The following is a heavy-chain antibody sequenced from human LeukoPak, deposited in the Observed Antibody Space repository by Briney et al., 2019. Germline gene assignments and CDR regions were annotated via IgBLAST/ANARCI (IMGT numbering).Heavy chain of an antibody. V-gene: IGHV4-30-4*01. Sequence: SETLSLTCTVSGGSISSGDYYWSWIRQPPGKGLEWIGYIYYSGSTYYNPSLKSRVTISVDTSKNQFYLKLSSVTAADTAVYYCARGHYYDSSGYYYPSYYFDYWGQGTLVTVSS. CDR1: GGSISSGDYY. CDR3: ARGHYYDSSGYYYPSYYFDY. CDR2: IYYSGST. D-gene: IGHD3-22*01. J-gene: IGHJ4*02.